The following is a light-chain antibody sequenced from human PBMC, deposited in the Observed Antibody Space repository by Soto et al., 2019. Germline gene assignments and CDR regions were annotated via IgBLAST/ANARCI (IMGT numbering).Light chain of an antibody. V-gene: IGKV3-20*01. CDR1: QSVNNRY. CDR2: GAS. J-gene: IGKJ4*01. CDR3: QQPGRSPGVT. Sequence: EIVLTQSPGTLSLSPGERATLSCRASQSVNNRYLAWYQQIPGQAPRLLIFGASSRATGIPDRFSGSGSGTDFTLTISRLEPEDFAVYYCQQPGRSPGVTFGGGTKVEIK.